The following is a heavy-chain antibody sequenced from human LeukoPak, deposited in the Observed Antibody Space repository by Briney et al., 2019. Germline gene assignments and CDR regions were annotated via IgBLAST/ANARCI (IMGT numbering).Heavy chain of an antibody. V-gene: IGHV3-23*01. D-gene: IGHD3-10*01. CDR2: ITSGGST. Sequence: GGSLRLSCAASGFTFSIYGMTWVRQAPGKGLEWVSAITSGGSTYYADSVKGRFIISKDNSKNTLYLQMNSLRAEDTAVYYCAKEAPMVRGVNDYWGQGTLVTVSS. CDR3: AKEAPMVRGVNDY. CDR1: GFTFSIYG. J-gene: IGHJ4*02.